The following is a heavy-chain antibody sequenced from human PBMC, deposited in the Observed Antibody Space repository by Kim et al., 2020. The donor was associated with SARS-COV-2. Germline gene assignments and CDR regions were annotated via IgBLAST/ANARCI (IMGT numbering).Heavy chain of an antibody. CDR1: GYTFTSYG. CDR3: ARDLGGLYSSGESPFDY. J-gene: IGHJ4*02. D-gene: IGHD6-19*01. CDR2: ISAYNGNT. Sequence: ASVKVSCKASGYTFTSYGISWVRQAPGQGLEWMGWISAYNGNTNYAQKLQGRVTMTTDTSTSTAYMELRSLRSDDTAVYYCARDLGGLYSSGESPFDYWGQGTLVTVSS. V-gene: IGHV1-18*01.